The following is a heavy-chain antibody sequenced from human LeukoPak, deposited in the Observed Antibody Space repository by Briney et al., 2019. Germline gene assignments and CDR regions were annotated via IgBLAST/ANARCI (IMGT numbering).Heavy chain of an antibody. V-gene: IGHV3-21*01. J-gene: IGHJ6*02. CDR3: ARDVHDYSNYRYYYYGMDV. CDR1: GFTFSSYS. D-gene: IGHD4-11*01. CDR2: ISSSSYI. Sequence: GGSLRLSCAASGFTFSSYSMNWVRQAPGKGLEWVSSISSSSYIYYADSVKGRFTISRDNAKNSLYLQMNSLRAEDTAVYYCARDVHDYSNYRYYYYGMDVWGQGTTVTVSS.